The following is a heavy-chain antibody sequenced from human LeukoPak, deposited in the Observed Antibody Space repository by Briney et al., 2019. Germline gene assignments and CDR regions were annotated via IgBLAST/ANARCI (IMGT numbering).Heavy chain of an antibody. V-gene: IGHV5-51*01. J-gene: IGHJ6*02. D-gene: IGHD6-6*01. Sequence: GESLKISCKGSGYSFTSYWIGWVRQMPGKGLEWVGIIYPGDSDTRYSPSFQGHVTISADKSISTAYLQWSSLKASDTAMYYCAKYMGSPSYYYYGMDVWGQGTTVTVSS. CDR3: AKYMGSPSYYYYGMDV. CDR1: GYSFTSYW. CDR2: IYPGDSDT.